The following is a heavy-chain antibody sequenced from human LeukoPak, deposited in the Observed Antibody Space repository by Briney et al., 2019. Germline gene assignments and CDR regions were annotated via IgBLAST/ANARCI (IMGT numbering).Heavy chain of an antibody. CDR2: INLSGGST. V-gene: IGHV1-46*01. J-gene: IGHJ6*02. CDR3: VRHNHMDV. Sequence: GASVTVSFTASGYTFTTYSMHWVRQAPGQGLEWMAIINLSGGSTDYTQKFQGRVTVTRDTSTSTVYMELSSLRSEDTAVYYCVRHNHMDVWGQGTTVTVSS. CDR1: GYTFTTYS.